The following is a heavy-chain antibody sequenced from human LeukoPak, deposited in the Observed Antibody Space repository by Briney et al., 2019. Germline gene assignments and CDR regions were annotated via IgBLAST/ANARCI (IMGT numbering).Heavy chain of an antibody. CDR2: ISSSSSTI. CDR1: GFTFSSYE. V-gene: IGHV3-48*01. Sequence: QSGGSLRLSCAASGFTFSSYEMNWVRQAPGKGLEWVSYISSSSSTIYYADSVKGRFTISRDNAKNSLYLQMNSLRAEDTAVYYCARGPRSYSYYYDSSGYWAFDYWGQGTLVTVSS. D-gene: IGHD3-22*01. CDR3: ARGPRSYSYYYDSSGYWAFDY. J-gene: IGHJ4*02.